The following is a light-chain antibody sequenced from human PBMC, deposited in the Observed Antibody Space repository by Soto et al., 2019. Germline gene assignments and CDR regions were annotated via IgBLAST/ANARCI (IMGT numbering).Light chain of an antibody. CDR2: KAS. V-gene: IGKV1-5*03. Sequence: DIQLTQSPSTLSASVGDRVTITCRASQSVNTWLAWFQQKPGKAPKLLIYKASTLESGVPSRFNGSGSGTEFPLPIPSLLPDDFATYYCQQYDGYSNSFGQGTKVDIK. J-gene: IGKJ1*01. CDR1: QSVNTW. CDR3: QQYDGYSNS.